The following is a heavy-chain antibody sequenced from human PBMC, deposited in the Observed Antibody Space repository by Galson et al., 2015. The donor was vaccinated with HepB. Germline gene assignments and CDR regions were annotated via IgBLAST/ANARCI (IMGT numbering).Heavy chain of an antibody. V-gene: IGHV1-69*02. Sequence: SVKVSCKASGGTFSSYSINWVRQAPGQGLEWMGRIIPILDISNYAQKFQHRVTITAGKSTSTAYMELSSLRSEDTAMYYCARGYYYDSTGGVDYWGQGTLVTVSS. CDR1: GGTFSSYS. D-gene: IGHD3-22*01. J-gene: IGHJ4*02. CDR2: IIPILDIS. CDR3: ARGYYYDSTGGVDY.